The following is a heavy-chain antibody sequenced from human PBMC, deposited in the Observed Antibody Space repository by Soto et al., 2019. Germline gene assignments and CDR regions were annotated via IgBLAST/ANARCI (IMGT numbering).Heavy chain of an antibody. Sequence: GSAVKPRCKASGITITSSAVQWVRQARGQRLEWIGWIVVGSGNTNYAQKFQERVTITRDMSTSTAYMELSSLRSEDTAVYDCEADPTVITIFGLVTDLNCLYSWG. J-gene: IGHJ6*01. CDR1: GITITSSA. V-gene: IGHV1-58*01. D-gene: IGHD3-3*01. CDR3: EADPTVITIFGLVTDLNCLYS. CDR2: IVVGSGNT.